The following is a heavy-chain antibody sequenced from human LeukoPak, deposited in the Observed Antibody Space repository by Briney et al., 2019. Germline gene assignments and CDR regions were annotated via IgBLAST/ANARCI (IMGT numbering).Heavy chain of an antibody. CDR2: IYSGGYT. CDR1: GFTVSSNY. V-gene: IGHV3-53*01. J-gene: IGHJ4*02. D-gene: IGHD2-15*01. CDR3: ARDRSGVAAPEL. Sequence: GGSLRLSCVASGFTVSSNYMNWVRQAPGKGLEWVSVIYSGGYTFYADSVKGRFTISRDNSKNTLYLQMNSLRVEDTAVYYCARDRSGVAAPELWGQGTLVTVSS.